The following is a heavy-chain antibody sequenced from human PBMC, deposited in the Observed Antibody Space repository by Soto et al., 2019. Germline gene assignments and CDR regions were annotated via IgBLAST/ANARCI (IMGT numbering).Heavy chain of an antibody. Sequence: EVQLWESGGGLVQPGGSLRLSCTVSGFSFSSPAMSWVRQAPGKGLEWVSGISAGGGGNTYYADSVKGRFTISRDNSKLYLQMNSLRAEDTALYHCAKEMSTASWGQGTLGTVSS. CDR2: ISAGGGGNT. V-gene: IGHV3-23*01. J-gene: IGHJ5*02. D-gene: IGHD2-21*02. CDR1: GFSFSSPA. CDR3: AKEMSTAS.